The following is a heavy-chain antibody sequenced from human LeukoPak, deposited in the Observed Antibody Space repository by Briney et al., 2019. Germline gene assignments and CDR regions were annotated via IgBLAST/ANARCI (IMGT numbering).Heavy chain of an antibody. CDR3: ARFIGEYYDSKFDP. V-gene: IGHV1-2*02. D-gene: IGHD3-22*01. Sequence: ASVKVSCKAAGYTFTCYYMHWVRQAPGQGLEWMGWINPNSGGTNNAQKYQGRVTMTRDTSISTAYMELSRLRSDDTAVYYCARFIGEYYDSKFDPWGQGTLVTVSS. J-gene: IGHJ5*02. CDR2: INPNSGGT. CDR1: GYTFTCYY.